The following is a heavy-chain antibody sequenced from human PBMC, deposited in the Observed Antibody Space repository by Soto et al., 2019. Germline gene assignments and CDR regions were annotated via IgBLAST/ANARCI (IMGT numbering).Heavy chain of an antibody. CDR3: ARGSGNILTGYYSSYYFDY. CDR1: GGSISSSNW. CDR2: IYHSGST. Sequence: SDTQSLTCAVSGGSISSSNWWSWVRQPPGKGLEWIGEIYHSGSTNYNPSLKSRVTISVDKSKNQFSLKLSSVTAADTAVYYCARGSGNILTGYYSSYYFDYWGQGTLVTVS. V-gene: IGHV4-4*02. D-gene: IGHD3-9*01. J-gene: IGHJ4*02.